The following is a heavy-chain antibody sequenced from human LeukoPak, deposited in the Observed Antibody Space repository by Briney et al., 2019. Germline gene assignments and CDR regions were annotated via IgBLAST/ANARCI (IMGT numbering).Heavy chain of an antibody. CDR2: ISSSSYI. CDR3: AMDVDVYVAVGG. V-gene: IGHV3-21*01. D-gene: IGHD2-8*01. CDR1: GFTFSSYS. Sequence: PGGSLTLSCAASGFTFSSYSMNWVRQAPGKGLEWVSSISSSSYIYYADSVKGRFTISRDNAKNSLYLHMNSLRAEDTAVYYCAMDVDVYVAVGGWGQGIMVSV. J-gene: IGHJ3*01.